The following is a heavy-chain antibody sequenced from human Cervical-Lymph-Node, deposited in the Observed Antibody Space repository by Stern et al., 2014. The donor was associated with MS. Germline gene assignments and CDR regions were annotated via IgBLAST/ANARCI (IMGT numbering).Heavy chain of an antibody. CDR3: ARDKTLYEYGIIDY. V-gene: IGHV3-33*01. J-gene: IGHJ4*02. CDR1: GFSLNNDG. Sequence: MQLVESGGGVVPPGRSLRLSCAASGFSLNNDGMHWVRQAPGKGLEWVAAIWYDGSNKYYGDSVKGRLSISRDNSKNTLYLQMNSLRAEDTAVYYCARDKTLYEYGIIDYWGQGTLVTVSS. CDR2: IWYDGSNK. D-gene: IGHD4/OR15-4a*01.